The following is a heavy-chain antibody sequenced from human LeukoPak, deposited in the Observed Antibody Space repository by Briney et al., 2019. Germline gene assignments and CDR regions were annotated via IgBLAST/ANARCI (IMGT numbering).Heavy chain of an antibody. CDR2: INYSEST. V-gene: IGHV4-34*01. Sequence: PSETLSLTCAVYGGSFSGYYWSWIRQPPGKGLEWIGEINYSESTNYNPSLKSRVTISVDTSKNQFSLKLSSVTAADTAVYYCARTSDPGGYYDYYYMDVWGKGTTVTVSS. CDR1: GGSFSGYY. CDR3: ARTSDPGGYYDYYYMDV. J-gene: IGHJ6*03. D-gene: IGHD3-16*01.